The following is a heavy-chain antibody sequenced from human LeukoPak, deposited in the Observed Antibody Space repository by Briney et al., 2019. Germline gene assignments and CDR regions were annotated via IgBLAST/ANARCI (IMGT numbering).Heavy chain of an antibody. Sequence: PGGSLRLSCAASGFTFSSYAMSWVRQAPGKGLEWVSAISGSGGSTYYADSVKGRFTISRDNAKNSLYLQMNSLRAEDTAVYYCARWGTTMVRGVIKSDFYWGQGTLVTVSS. J-gene: IGHJ4*02. CDR2: ISGSGGST. CDR1: GFTFSSYA. V-gene: IGHV3-23*01. CDR3: ARWGTTMVRGVIKSDFY. D-gene: IGHD3-10*01.